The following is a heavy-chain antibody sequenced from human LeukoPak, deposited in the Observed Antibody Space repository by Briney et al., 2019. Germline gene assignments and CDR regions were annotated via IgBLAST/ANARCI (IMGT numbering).Heavy chain of an antibody. CDR3: ARTRIVVVLKGAFDI. D-gene: IGHD2-15*01. CDR2: IRGRSDTT. Sequence: GGSLRLSCAASGFTFSSYSMNWLRQAPGKGLEWIAFIRGRSDTTYYADSVKGRFTISRDNAKNSLYLQMNSLRAEDTAVYYCARTRIVVVLKGAFDIWGQGTMVTVSS. V-gene: IGHV3-48*04. J-gene: IGHJ3*02. CDR1: GFTFSSYS.